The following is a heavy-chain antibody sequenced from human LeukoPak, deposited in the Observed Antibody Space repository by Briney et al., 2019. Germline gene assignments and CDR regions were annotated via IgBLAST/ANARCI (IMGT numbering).Heavy chain of an antibody. D-gene: IGHD3-3*01. J-gene: IGHJ6*02. CDR1: GYTFTSYG. Sequence: ASVKVSCKASGYTFTSYGIGWVRQAPGQGLEWMGWISAYNGNTNYAQKLQGRVTMTTDTSTSTAYMELRSLRSDDTAVYYCAREGLRFLEWLFKENNYYYYGMDVWGQGTTVTVSS. CDR3: AREGLRFLEWLFKENNYYYYGMDV. CDR2: ISAYNGNT. V-gene: IGHV1-18*01.